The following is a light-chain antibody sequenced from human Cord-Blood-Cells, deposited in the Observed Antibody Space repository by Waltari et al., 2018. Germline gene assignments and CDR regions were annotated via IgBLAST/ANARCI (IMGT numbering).Light chain of an antibody. J-gene: IGLJ3*02. V-gene: IGLV2-14*03. Sequence: QSALTQPASVSGSPGQSITLSCTGTSSDVVGYNYVSWYQHPPGKAPKLMIYDVSNRPSGVSNRFSGSKSGNTASLTISGLQAEDEADYYCSSYTSSSTLVFGGGTKLTVL. CDR3: SSYTSSSTLV. CDR1: SSDVVGYNY. CDR2: DVS.